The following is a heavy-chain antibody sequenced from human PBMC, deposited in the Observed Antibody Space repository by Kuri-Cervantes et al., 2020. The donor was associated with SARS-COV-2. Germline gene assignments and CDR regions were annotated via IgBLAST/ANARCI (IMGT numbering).Heavy chain of an antibody. CDR3: ARQGGRAIYFDY. CDR2: IYSGGST. CDR1: GFTFSTYA. D-gene: IGHD6-25*01. V-gene: IGHV3-66*02. Sequence: GGSLRLSCAASGFTFSTYAMHWVRQAPGKGLEWVSVIYSGGSTYYADSVKGRFTISRDNSKNTLYLQMNSLRAEDTAVYYCARQGGRAIYFDYWGQGTLVTVSS. J-gene: IGHJ4*02.